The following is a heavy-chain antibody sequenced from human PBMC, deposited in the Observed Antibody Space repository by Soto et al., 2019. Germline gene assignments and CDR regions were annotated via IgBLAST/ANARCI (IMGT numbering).Heavy chain of an antibody. V-gene: IGHV1-3*01. J-gene: IGHJ4*02. CDR3: ARGIWTMTRGAYYFDN. CDR2: INAGNGNT. Sequence: ASVKVSCKASGYTFTSYAIHWVRQAPGQRLEWMGWINAGNGNTKYSQKFQGRVTITRDTSASTVYMELSSLISEDAAVYYCARGIWTMTRGAYYFDNWGQGTLVTVSS. D-gene: IGHD3-10*01. CDR1: GYTFTSYA.